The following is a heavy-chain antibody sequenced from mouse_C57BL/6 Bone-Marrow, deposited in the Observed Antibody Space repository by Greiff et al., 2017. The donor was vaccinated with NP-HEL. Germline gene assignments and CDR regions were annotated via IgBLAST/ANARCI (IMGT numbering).Heavy chain of an antibody. V-gene: IGHV1-56*01. Sequence: QVHVKQSGPELVRPGASVKISCKAPGYTFTSHWMQWVRQRPGQGLEWIGEIFPGSGSSYSNEKFKGKATLTVDTSSSTAYMQLSSLTSEDSAVYFCARDDYDGAWFAYWGQGTLVTVSA. CDR2: IFPGSGSS. CDR3: ARDDYDGAWFAY. J-gene: IGHJ3*01. D-gene: IGHD2-4*01. CDR1: GYTFTSHW.